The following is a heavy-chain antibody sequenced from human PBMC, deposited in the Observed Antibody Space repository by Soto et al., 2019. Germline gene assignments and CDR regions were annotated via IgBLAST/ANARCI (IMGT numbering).Heavy chain of an antibody. V-gene: IGHV3-23*01. CDR1: GFAFSSYA. D-gene: IGHD2-15*01. Sequence: GGSLRLSCAASGFAFSSYAMSWVRQAPGKGLEWVSGIGGSGGSTDYADSVKGRFTISRDNSKNTLYLQMNNLRAEDTAVYYCASHIHCSGASCYSNWYFDLWGRGTLVTVSS. J-gene: IGHJ2*01. CDR2: IGGSGGST. CDR3: ASHIHCSGASCYSNWYFDL.